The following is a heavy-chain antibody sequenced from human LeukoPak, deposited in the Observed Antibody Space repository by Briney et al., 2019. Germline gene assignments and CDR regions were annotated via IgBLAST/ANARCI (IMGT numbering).Heavy chain of an antibody. CDR1: GFTLSSYG. D-gene: IGHD5-18*01. V-gene: IGHV3-48*01. CDR2: ISSRSTTI. CDR3: AREPYSYGFDY. Sequence: GGSLRLSCAASGFTLSSYGMNWVRQAPGKGLEWVSYISSRSTTIYYADSVKGRFTISRDNAKNSLYLQMNSLRAEDTAVYYCAREPYSYGFDYWGQGTLVTVSS. J-gene: IGHJ4*02.